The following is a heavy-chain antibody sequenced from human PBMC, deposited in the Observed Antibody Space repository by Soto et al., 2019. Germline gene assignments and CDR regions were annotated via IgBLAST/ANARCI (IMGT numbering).Heavy chain of an antibody. CDR2: ISYDGNNK. D-gene: IGHD4-17*01. CDR3: AKVHLPSTVTTPGY. V-gene: IGHV3-30*18. J-gene: IGHJ4*02. Sequence: QVQLVESGGGVVQPGRSLRLSCAASGFTFSTYGMHWVRQAPGKGLEWVAVISYDGNNKYYADSVKGRFTIARDNSKNTRLLQMDSWRAEDTAVYYCAKVHLPSTVTTPGYWGQGTLVTVSS. CDR1: GFTFSTYG.